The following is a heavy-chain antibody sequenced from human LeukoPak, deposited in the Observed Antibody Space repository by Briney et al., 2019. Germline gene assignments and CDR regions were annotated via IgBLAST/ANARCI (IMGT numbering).Heavy chain of an antibody. Sequence: SETLSLTCTVSGGSISSGGYYWSWIRQPPGKVLEWIVYIYHSGSTYYNPSLKSRVTISVDRSKNQFSLKLSSVTAADTAVYYCAREQALGYSSSAADYWGQGTLVTVSS. V-gene: IGHV4-30-2*01. CDR2: IYHSGST. J-gene: IGHJ4*02. CDR1: GGSISSGGYY. CDR3: AREQALGYSSSAADY. D-gene: IGHD6-6*01.